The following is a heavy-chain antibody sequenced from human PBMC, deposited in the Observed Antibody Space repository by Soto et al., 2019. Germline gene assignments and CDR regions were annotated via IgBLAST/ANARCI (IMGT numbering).Heavy chain of an antibody. CDR1: VDGVSSNNAA. CDR2: TYYRSKWHS. J-gene: IGHJ4*02. CDR3: ARSGSGGYIDY. Sequence: SQTLSLTCAISVDGVSSNNAAWNWISQSPSRGLEWLGRTYYRSKWHSGYAVSVRSRISISPDTSKNRFSLQLNSVTPDDTAVYYCARSGSGGYIDYWGRGTLCIVSS. V-gene: IGHV6-1*01. D-gene: IGHD3-22*01.